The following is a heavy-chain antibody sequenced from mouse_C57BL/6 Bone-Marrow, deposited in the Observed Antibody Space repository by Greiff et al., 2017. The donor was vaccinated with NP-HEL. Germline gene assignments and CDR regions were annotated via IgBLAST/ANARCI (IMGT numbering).Heavy chain of an antibody. CDR3: ARGGVVPGEFDY. CDR2: IIPGSGST. Sequence: VQLQQSGPDLVKPGASVKLSCKASGYTFTDYYITWVQQRPGQGLEWIGWIIPGSGSTYYPDKFKGQFTLTVDNSSSTGYMLLSSLTSEETTVYCCARGGVVPGEFDYWGQGTTLTVSS. V-gene: IGHV1-75*01. J-gene: IGHJ2*01. CDR1: GYTFTDYY. D-gene: IGHD1-1*01.